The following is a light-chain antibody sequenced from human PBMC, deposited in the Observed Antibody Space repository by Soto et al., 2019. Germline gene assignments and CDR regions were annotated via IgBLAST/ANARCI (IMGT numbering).Light chain of an antibody. CDR1: QSLSSN. V-gene: IGKV3-15*01. J-gene: IGKJ5*01. CDR2: GAS. CDR3: QQYNNWPLA. Sequence: RTQSQATQTVTPGQGVTLSCMASQSLSSNLAWYQQKPGQAPRLLIYGASTRATDIPARFSGCGSGTEFTLTISSLQSEDFAVYFCQQYNNWPLAFGHGTRLEI.